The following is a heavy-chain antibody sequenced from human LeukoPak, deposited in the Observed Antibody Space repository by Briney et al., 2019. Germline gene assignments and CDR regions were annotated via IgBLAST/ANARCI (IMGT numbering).Heavy chain of an antibody. CDR3: ARHRMATITDFGY. V-gene: IGHV4-39*01. D-gene: IGHD5-24*01. Sequence: SETLSLTCTVSGGSISSSSYYWGWIRQPPGKGLEWIGSIYYSGSTYYNPSLKSRVTISVDTSKNQFSLKLSSVTAADTAVYSCARHRMATITDFGYWGQGTLVTVSS. J-gene: IGHJ4*02. CDR2: IYYSGST. CDR1: GGSISSSSYY.